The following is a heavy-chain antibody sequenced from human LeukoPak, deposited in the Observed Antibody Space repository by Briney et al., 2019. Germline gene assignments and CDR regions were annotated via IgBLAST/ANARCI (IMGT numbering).Heavy chain of an antibody. J-gene: IGHJ6*02. D-gene: IGHD3-10*01. CDR3: ARVNQQYYYGSGIYRFYYYGMDV. Sequence: PGGSLRLSCAASGFTFSSYAMSWVRQAPGKGLEWVSVISYDGSNKYYADSVKGRFTISRDNSENTLYLQMNSLRAEDTAVYYCARVNQQYYYGSGIYRFYYYGMDVWGRGTTVTVSS. CDR1: GFTFSSYA. CDR2: ISYDGSNK. V-gene: IGHV3-30-3*01.